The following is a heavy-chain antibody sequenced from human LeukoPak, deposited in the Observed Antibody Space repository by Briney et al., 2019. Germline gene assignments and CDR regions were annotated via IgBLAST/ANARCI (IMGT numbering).Heavy chain of an antibody. J-gene: IGHJ4*02. V-gene: IGHV4-4*07. CDR3: ARQDSSGWTPFDY. CDR1: GGSLSSYY. CDR2: MYTIGST. Sequence: SETLSLTCTVSGGSLSSYYWSWIRQPAGKGLEWIGRMYTIGSTNYNPSLKSRVTMSVDTSKNQFSLKLSSVTAADAAVYYCARQDSSGWTPFDYWGQGTLVTVSS. D-gene: IGHD6-19*01.